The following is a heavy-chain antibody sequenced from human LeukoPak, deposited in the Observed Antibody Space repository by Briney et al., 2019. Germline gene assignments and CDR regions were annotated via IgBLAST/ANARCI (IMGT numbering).Heavy chain of an antibody. CDR3: AKDRPTRTLRAVMDA. CDR2: ISYDGSNK. J-gene: IGHJ6*04. D-gene: IGHD1-7*01. Sequence: GRSLRLSCAASGSTFSSYGMHWVRQAPGKGLEWVAVISYDGSNKYYADSVKGRFTISRDNSKNTLYLQMNSLRAEDTAVYYCAKDRPTRTLRAVMDAWGKGTTVTVSS. V-gene: IGHV3-30*18. CDR1: GSTFSSYG.